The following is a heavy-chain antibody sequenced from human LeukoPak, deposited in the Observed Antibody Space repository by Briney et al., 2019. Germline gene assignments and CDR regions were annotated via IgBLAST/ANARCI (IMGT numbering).Heavy chain of an antibody. CDR2: INTNTGNP. D-gene: IGHD6-13*01. CDR1: GYTFTSYA. J-gene: IGHJ5*02. Sequence: ASVKVSCKASGYTFTSYAMNWVRQAPGQGLEWMGWINTNTGNPTYAQGFTGRFVFSLDTSVSTAYLQICSLKAEDTAVYYCARESEGVAAAGHTYWFDPWGQGTLVTVSS. V-gene: IGHV7-4-1*01. CDR3: ARESEGVAAAGHTYWFDP.